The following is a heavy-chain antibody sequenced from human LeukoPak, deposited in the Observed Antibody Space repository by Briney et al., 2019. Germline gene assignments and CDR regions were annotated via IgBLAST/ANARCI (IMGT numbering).Heavy chain of an antibody. Sequence: TGGSLRLSCAASGFTFSSYTMNWVRQAPGKGLEWVSKINSGSSTTYADSVKGRFTISRDNANNSLNLQMNSLRAEDTAVYFCARGYCSGDNCYSAPDYWGQGTLVTVSS. CDR1: GFTFSSYT. D-gene: IGHD2-15*01. CDR3: ARGYCSGDNCYSAPDY. CDR2: INSGSSTT. V-gene: IGHV3-48*01. J-gene: IGHJ4*02.